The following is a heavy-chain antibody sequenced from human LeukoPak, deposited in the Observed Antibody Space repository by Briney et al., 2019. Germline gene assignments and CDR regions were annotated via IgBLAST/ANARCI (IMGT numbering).Heavy chain of an antibody. V-gene: IGHV4-34*01. Sequence: PSETLSLTCAVYGGSFSGYYWSWIPQPPGKGLDWIGEINHSGSTNYNPSLKSRVTISVDTSKNQFSLKLSSVTAADTAVYYCARALTRGYCTGGVCYRSPGCYDYWGQGTRVTVSS. CDR3: ARALTRGYCTGGVCYRSPGCYDY. J-gene: IGHJ4*02. CDR2: INHSGST. D-gene: IGHD2-8*02. CDR1: GGSFSGYY.